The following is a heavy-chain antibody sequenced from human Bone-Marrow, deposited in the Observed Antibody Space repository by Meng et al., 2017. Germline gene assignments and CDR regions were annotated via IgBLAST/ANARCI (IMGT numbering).Heavy chain of an antibody. Sequence: EVQEVASGGGLVKPGGSLRKSCAASGFTLTSSTCNWVRQAPGKGLSWLSSIPGGSCNTYYTDSVKGRFTISRDNARNSLFLQMTSLRVEDTALYYCAGKTGESCPDYWGQGTLVTVSS. J-gene: IGHJ4*02. CDR2: IPGGSCNT. CDR1: GFTLTSST. V-gene: IGHV3-21*01. CDR3: AGKTGESCPDY. D-gene: IGHD2/OR15-2a*01.